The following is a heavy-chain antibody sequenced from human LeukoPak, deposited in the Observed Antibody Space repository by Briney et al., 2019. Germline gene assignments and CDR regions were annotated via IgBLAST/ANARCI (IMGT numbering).Heavy chain of an antibody. D-gene: IGHD6-13*01. Sequence: GGSLRLSCAASGFTFSSYAMHWVRQAPGKGLEWVAVISYDGSNKYYADSVKGRFTISRDNSKNTLYLQMNSLRAEDTAVYYCAKGSPAAGIFGGFDYWGQGTLVTVSS. J-gene: IGHJ4*02. CDR3: AKGSPAAGIFGGFDY. CDR1: GFTFSSYA. V-gene: IGHV3-30-3*01. CDR2: ISYDGSNK.